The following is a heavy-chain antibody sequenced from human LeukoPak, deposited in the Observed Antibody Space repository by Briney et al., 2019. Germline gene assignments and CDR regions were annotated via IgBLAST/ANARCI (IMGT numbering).Heavy chain of an antibody. Sequence: QPGGTLRLSCAASGLTFSSYGMSWVRQAPGKGREWVSAISGSGGSTYYADSVKGRFTISRDNAKNSLYLQMNSLRAEDTAVYYCAKDGASGSYWGLGSDYWGQGTLVTVSS. CDR2: ISGSGGST. D-gene: IGHD1-26*01. J-gene: IGHJ4*02. CDR1: GLTFSSYG. CDR3: AKDGASGSYWGLGSDY. V-gene: IGHV3-23*01.